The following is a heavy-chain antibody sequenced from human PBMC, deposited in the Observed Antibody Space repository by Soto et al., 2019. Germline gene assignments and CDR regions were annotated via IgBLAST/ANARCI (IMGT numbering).Heavy chain of an antibody. D-gene: IGHD3-3*01. J-gene: IGHJ6*02. CDR3: ARDKYYDFWSGYHYGMDV. Sequence: SETLSLTCTVSDGSISRYYWSWIRQPPGKGLEWIGYIYYSGSTNYNPSLKSRVTISVDTSKNQFSLKLSSVTAADTAVYYCARDKYYDFWSGYHYGMDVWGQGTTVTVSS. V-gene: IGHV4-59*01. CDR2: IYYSGST. CDR1: DGSISRYY.